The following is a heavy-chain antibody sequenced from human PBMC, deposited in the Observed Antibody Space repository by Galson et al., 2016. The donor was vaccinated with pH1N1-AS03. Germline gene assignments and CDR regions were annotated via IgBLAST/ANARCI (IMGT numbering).Heavy chain of an antibody. CDR2: IDPSDSYT. CDR3: ARLNYYDSRACSGVHY. Sequence: QSGAEVKKPGESLRISCKGSGFNFTSHWISWVRQMPGKGLEWMGRIDPSDSYTNYSPSFKGHVTISGDKSINTAYLQWSSLKASDTAMDYCARLNYYDSRACSGVHYWGQGTLVTVSS. CDR1: GFNFTSHW. D-gene: IGHD3-22*01. J-gene: IGHJ4*02. V-gene: IGHV5-10-1*01.